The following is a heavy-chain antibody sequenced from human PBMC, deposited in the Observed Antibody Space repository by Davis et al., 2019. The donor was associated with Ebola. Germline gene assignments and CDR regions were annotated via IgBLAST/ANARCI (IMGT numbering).Heavy chain of an antibody. D-gene: IGHD6-19*01. J-gene: IGHJ4*02. CDR1: GFTFSNYA. Sequence: PGGSLRLSCEASGFTFSNYAMSWVRQAPGKGLEWVSAMSGRGGYTYHADSVKGRFTISRDNSKTTLFLQMNSLSADDTAVYYCATCGFCISSSGFDYGGQGTLVTVSS. CDR3: ATCGFCISSSGFDY. V-gene: IGHV3-23*01. CDR2: MSGRGGYT.